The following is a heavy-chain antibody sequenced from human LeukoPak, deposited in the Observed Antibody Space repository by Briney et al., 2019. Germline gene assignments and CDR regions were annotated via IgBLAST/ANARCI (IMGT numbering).Heavy chain of an antibody. D-gene: IGHD3-10*01. CDR1: GGSFSGYY. J-gene: IGHJ3*02. CDR2: INHSGST. Sequence: PSETLSLTCAVYGGSFSGYYWSWIRQPPGKGLEWIGEINHSGSTNYNPSLKSRVTISVDTSKNQFSLKPSSVTAADTAVYYCAGGGTMVRGVRTTRAFDIWGQGTMVTVSS. CDR3: AGGGTMVRGVRTTRAFDI. V-gene: IGHV4-34*01.